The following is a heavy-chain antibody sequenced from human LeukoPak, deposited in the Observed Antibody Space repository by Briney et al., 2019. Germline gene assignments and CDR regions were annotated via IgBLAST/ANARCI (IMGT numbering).Heavy chain of an antibody. CDR3: ARASLYDYGDYGTFDY. CDR1: GGSISSGGYS. V-gene: IGHV4-30-2*01. D-gene: IGHD4-17*01. J-gene: IGHJ4*02. Sequence: SETLSLTCAVSGGSISSGGYSWSWIRQPPGKGLEWIGYIYHSGSTYYNPSLKSRVTISVDRSKNQFSLKLSSVTAADTAVYYCARASLYDYGDYGTFDYWGQGTLVTVSS. CDR2: IYHSGST.